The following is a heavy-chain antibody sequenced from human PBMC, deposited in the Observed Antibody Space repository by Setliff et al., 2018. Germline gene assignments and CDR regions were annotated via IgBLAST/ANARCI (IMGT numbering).Heavy chain of an antibody. V-gene: IGHV3-7*01. J-gene: IGHJ4*02. CDR3: ARGTFSDFWSGDYYDY. CDR1: GFTFSSYW. Sequence: PGGSLRLSCAASGFTFSSYWMSWARQAPGKGLEWVANIKQDGSEKYYVDSVKGRFTISRDNAKNSLYLQMNSLRAEDTAMYHCARGTFSDFWSGDYYDYWGQGTLVTVSS. D-gene: IGHD3-3*01. CDR2: IKQDGSEK.